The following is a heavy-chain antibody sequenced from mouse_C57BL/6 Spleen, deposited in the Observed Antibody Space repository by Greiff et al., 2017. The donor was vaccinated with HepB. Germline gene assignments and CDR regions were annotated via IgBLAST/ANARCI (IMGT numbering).Heavy chain of an antibody. J-gene: IGHJ1*03. Sequence: EVKLVESGGGLVKPGGSLKLSCAASGFTFSSYAMSWVRQTPEKRLEWVATISDGGSYTYYPDNVKGRFNISRDNAKNNLDLQMSHLKSEDPAMYYGARRPGGTTVVASPAYFDVWGTGTTVTVSS. CDR1: GFTFSSYA. CDR2: ISDGGSYT. D-gene: IGHD1-1*01. CDR3: ARRPGGTTVVASPAYFDV. V-gene: IGHV5-4*03.